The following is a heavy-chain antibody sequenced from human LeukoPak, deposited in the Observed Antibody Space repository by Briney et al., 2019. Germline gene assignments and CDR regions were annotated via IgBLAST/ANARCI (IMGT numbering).Heavy chain of an antibody. CDR1: GGSLSSGSYY. J-gene: IGHJ4*02. CDR2: IYTSGST. V-gene: IGHV4-61*02. D-gene: IGHD2-15*01. CDR3: ARLCSGGSCYWGEDY. Sequence: PSETLSLTCTVSGGSLSSGSYYWSWIRQPAGKGLEWIGRIYTSGSTNYNPSLKSRVTISVDTSKNQFSLKLSSVTAADTAVYYCARLCSGGSCYWGEDYWGQGTLVSVSP.